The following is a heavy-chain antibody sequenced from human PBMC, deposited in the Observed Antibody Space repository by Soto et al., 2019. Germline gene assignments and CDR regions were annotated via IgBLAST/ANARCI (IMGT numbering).Heavy chain of an antibody. V-gene: IGHV4-39*01. J-gene: IGHJ4*02. CDR2: ISYSGRT. CDR3: ARRRASDYGGNHHPYFFDR. Sequence: SETLSLTCTVSGASIITDNYFRVWIRHSPRRGLELIGSISYSGRTYDNPSLQSRVTISIDASKNQFSLKLTSVTTADTAVYYCARRRASDYGGNHHPYFFDRWGQGALVTVSS. CDR1: GASIITDNYF. D-gene: IGHD4-17*01.